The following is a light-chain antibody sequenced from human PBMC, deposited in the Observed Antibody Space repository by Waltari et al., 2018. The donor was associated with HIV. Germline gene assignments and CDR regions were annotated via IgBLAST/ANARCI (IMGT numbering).Light chain of an antibody. CDR3: QSYDSSLSGV. J-gene: IGLJ3*02. CDR1: SPNIGAGYD. V-gene: IGLV1-40*01. CDR2: GNN. Sequence: QSVLTQPPSVSGAPGQGVTISCTGSSPNIGAGYDVHWYQPLPGTAPKLLIYGNNNRPSGVPDRFSGSKSGTSASLAITGLQADDEADYYRQSYDSSLSGVFGGGTKLTVL.